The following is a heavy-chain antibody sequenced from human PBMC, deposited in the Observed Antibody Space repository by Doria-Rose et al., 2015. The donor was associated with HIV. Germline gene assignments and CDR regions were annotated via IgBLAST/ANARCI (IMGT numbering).Heavy chain of an antibody. Sequence: QVTLKESGPVLVKPTETLTLTCTVSGVSLSSPGMGVSWIRQPPGKALEWLANIFSDDGRSYKTSLNSRLTISRGTAKSQVVLTMTDMDPVDTATYYCARIKSSRWYHKYYFDFWGQGTLVIVSA. V-gene: IGHV2-26*01. CDR2: IFSDDGR. CDR3: ARIKSSRWYHKYYFDF. J-gene: IGHJ4*02. D-gene: IGHD6-13*01. CDR1: GVSLSSPGMG.